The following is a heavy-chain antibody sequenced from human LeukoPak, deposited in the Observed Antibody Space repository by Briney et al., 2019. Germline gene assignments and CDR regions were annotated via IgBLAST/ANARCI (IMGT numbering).Heavy chain of an antibody. D-gene: IGHD2-15*01. CDR1: GFTFSSYA. J-gene: IGHJ4*02. CDR2: ISGSGGST. CDR3: AKTRTAVVAAFFDY. Sequence: PGGSLRLSCAASGFTFSSYAMSWVRQAPGKRLEWVSAISGSGGSTYYADSVKGRFTISRDNSKNTLYLQMNSLRAEDTAVYYCAKTRTAVVAAFFDYWGQGTLVTVSS. V-gene: IGHV3-23*01.